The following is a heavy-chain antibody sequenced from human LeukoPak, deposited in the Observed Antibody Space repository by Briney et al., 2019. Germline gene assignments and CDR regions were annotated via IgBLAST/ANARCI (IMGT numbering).Heavy chain of an antibody. D-gene: IGHD6-19*01. CDR3: ARIKGTKPGVAGTLFDY. CDR2: IYSSGST. J-gene: IGHJ4*02. CDR1: GGSIRSYY. V-gene: IGHV4-4*07. Sequence: PSETLSLTCTVSGGSIRSYYWSWIRQPAGKGLEWIGRIYSSGSTNYNPSLKSRVTISVDTSKNQFSLKLSSVTAADTAVYYCARIKGTKPGVAGTLFDYWGQGTLVTVSS.